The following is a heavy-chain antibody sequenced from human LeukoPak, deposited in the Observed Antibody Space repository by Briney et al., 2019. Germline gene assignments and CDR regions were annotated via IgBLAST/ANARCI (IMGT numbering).Heavy chain of an antibody. CDR2: INPNVGST. CDR3: ARDGRRITVAGTGDN. Sequence: GASVKVSCKASGYTFTSYYVHWVRQAPGQGLEWLGLINPNVGSTNYAQKFQGRVTLTSDTSTSTVYMELSNLRSDDTAVYYCARDGRRITVAGTGDNWGQGTLVTVSS. D-gene: IGHD6-19*01. V-gene: IGHV1-46*01. CDR1: GYTFTSYY. J-gene: IGHJ4*02.